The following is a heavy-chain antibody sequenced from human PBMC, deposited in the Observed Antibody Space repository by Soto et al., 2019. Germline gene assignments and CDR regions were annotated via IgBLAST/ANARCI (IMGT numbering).Heavy chain of an antibody. Sequence: SVRLSCAASGFTFSSYGMHWVRQAPGKGLEWVAVISYDGSNKYYADSVKGRFTISRDNSKNTLYLQMNSLRAEDTAVYYCAKGRELPQFDYWGQGTLVTVSS. V-gene: IGHV3-30*18. J-gene: IGHJ4*02. CDR1: GFTFSSYG. CDR3: AKGRELPQFDY. CDR2: ISYDGSNK. D-gene: IGHD1-26*01.